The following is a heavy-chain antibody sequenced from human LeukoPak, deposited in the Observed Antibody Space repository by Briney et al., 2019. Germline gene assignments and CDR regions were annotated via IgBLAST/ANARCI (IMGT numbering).Heavy chain of an antibody. CDR2: INTNTGNP. V-gene: IGHV7-4-1*02. J-gene: IGHJ3*02. CDR1: GYTFTSYA. D-gene: IGHD3-3*01. Sequence: GASVKVSCKASGYTFTSYAMNWVRQAPGQGLEWMGWINTNTGNPTYAQGFTGRFVFSLDTSVSTAYLQISSLKAEDTAVYYCARDLGDFWSGYYPPSDAFDIWGQGTMVTVSS. CDR3: ARDLGDFWSGYYPPSDAFDI.